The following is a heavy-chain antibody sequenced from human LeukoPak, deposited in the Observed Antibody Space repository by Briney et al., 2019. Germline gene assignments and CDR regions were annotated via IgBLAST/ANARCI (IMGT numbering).Heavy chain of an antibody. CDR1: GFTFNKAW. D-gene: IGHD4-11*01. V-gene: IGHV3-15*01. CDR2: IKSKTDDGTT. CDR3: TTGYSNYLRYYYYFYMDV. J-gene: IGHJ6*03. Sequence: SGGSLRLSCAASGFTFNKAWMSWVRQAPGKGLEWVGRIKSKTDDGTTDYAAPVKGRFTISRDDLEETLYLQMNSLKTEDTAVYYCTTGYSNYLRYYYYFYMDVWGKGTTVTVSS.